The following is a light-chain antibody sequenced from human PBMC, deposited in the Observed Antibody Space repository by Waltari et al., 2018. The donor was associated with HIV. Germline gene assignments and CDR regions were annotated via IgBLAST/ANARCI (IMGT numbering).Light chain of an antibody. CDR1: QSVSSNY. Sequence: IVLTQSPGTLSLSPGERAPLSCRASQSVSSNYLAWYQQKPGQAPRLLIYGASSRATGSPDRFSGSGSGTDFTLTISRLEPEDFAVYYCQQYGSSPTFGGGTKVEIK. V-gene: IGKV3-20*01. CDR2: GAS. J-gene: IGKJ4*01. CDR3: QQYGSSPT.